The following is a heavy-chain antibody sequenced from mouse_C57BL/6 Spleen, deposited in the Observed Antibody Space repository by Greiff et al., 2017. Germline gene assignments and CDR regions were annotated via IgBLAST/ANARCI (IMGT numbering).Heavy chain of an antibody. V-gene: IGHV1-69*01. CDR2: IDPSDSYT. D-gene: IGHD1-1*01. CDR1: GYTFTSYW. CDR3: ARFTTVVPPYAMDY. J-gene: IGHJ4*01. Sequence: QVQLKQPGAELVMPGASVKLSCKASGYTFTSYWMHWVKQRPGQGLEWIGEIDPSDSYTNYNQKFKGKSTLTVDQSSSTAYMQLSSLTSEDSAVYYCARFTTVVPPYAMDYWGQGTSVTVSS.